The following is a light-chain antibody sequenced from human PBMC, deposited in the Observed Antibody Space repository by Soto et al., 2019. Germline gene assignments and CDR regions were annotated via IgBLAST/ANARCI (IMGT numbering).Light chain of an antibody. V-gene: IGKV3-20*01. CDR1: QSVSSSY. Sequence: EIVLTQSPGTLPLSPGERATLSCRASQSVSSSYLAWYQQKPGQAPRLLIYGASSRATGIPDRFSGSGSGTDFTLTITRLEPEDSAVYVCQQYTGPPTTFGQGTRLEIK. CDR3: QQYTGPPTT. CDR2: GAS. J-gene: IGKJ5*01.